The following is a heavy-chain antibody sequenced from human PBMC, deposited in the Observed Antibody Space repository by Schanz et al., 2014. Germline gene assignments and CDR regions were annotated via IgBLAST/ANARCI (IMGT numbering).Heavy chain of an antibody. V-gene: IGHV3-30*03. J-gene: IGHJ4*02. CDR2: ISYDRSNS. CDR1: GFTFSSYA. CDR3: ARGTPFLCDY. D-gene: IGHD3-16*01. Sequence: VQLVESGGGLVQPGGSLRLSCAASGFTFSSYAMSWVRQAPGKGLEWVAAISYDRSNSYYADSVKGRFTISRDTSKNTLYLQMSSLRAEDTAVYYCARGTPFLCDYWGQGTLVTVSA.